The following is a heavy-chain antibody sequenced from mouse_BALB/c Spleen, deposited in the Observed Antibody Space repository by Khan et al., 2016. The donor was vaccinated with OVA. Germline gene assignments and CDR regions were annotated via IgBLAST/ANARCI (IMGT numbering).Heavy chain of an antibody. CDR2: IWGDGST. V-gene: IGHV2-3*01. CDR1: GFSLTSDG. D-gene: IGHD2-10*01. J-gene: IGHJ4*01. Sequence: QVRLQQSGPGLVAPSQSLSITCTVSGFSLTSDGVSWVRQPPGKGLEWLGVIWGDGSTNYHSALRSRLSISKDNSKSQVFLKMNSLQTDDTAMYYCARQPYYHYNIMDYWGQGTSVTVSS. CDR3: ARQPYYHYNIMDY.